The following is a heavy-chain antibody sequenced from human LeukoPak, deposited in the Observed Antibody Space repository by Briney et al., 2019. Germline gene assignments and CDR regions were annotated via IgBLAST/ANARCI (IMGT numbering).Heavy chain of an antibody. Sequence: SETLSLTCTVSGASISSSNYDWGWIRQPPGKGLEWIGSIYYSGSTYYNPSLRSRVTISVDTSKNQFSLKLSSVTAADTAVYYCVFGYCSGGSCYVSSHWGRGTLVTVSS. CDR1: GASISSSNYD. D-gene: IGHD2-15*01. J-gene: IGHJ4*02. CDR2: IYYSGST. V-gene: IGHV4-39*07. CDR3: VFGYCSGGSCYVSSH.